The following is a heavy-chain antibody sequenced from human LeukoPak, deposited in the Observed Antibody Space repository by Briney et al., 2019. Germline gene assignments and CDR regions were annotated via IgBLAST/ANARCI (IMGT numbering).Heavy chain of an antibody. CDR3: ARTITMIVVDLPDY. CDR2: ISYDGSNK. CDR1: GFTFSSYA. V-gene: IGHV3-30*04. D-gene: IGHD3-22*01. J-gene: IGHJ4*02. Sequence: PGRSLRLSCAASGFTFSSYAMHWVRQAPGKGLEWVAVISYDGSNKYYADSVKGRFTISRDNSKNTLYLQMNSLRAEDTAVYYCARTITMIVVDLPDYWGQGTLVTVSS.